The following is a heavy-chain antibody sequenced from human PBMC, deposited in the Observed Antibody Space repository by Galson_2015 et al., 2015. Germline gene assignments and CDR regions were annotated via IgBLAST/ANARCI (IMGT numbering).Heavy chain of an antibody. D-gene: IGHD3-22*01. CDR2: IWYDGSNK. J-gene: IGHJ4*02. V-gene: IGHV3-33*01. CDR1: GFTFSSYG. CDR3: ARGPMIVVAEYYFDY. Sequence: SLRLSCAASGFTFSSYGMHWVRQAPGKGLEWVAVIWYDGSNKYYADSVKGRFTISRDNSKNTLYLQMNSLRAEDTAVYYCARGPMIVVAEYYFDYWVQGTLVTVSS.